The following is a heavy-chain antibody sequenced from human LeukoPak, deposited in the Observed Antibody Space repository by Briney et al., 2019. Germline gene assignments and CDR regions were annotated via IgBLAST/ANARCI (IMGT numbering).Heavy chain of an antibody. CDR1: GGSISSGSYY. D-gene: IGHD2-2*01. CDR2: IYTSGST. Sequence: PSETLSLTCTVSGGSISSGSYYWSWIRQPAGKGLEWIGRIYTSGSTNYNPSLKSRVTISVDTSKNQFSLKLSSVTAADTAVYYCARESGDIVVVPAAMQWELLPNAFDIWGQGTMVTVSS. J-gene: IGHJ3*02. CDR3: ARESGDIVVVPAAMQWELLPNAFDI. V-gene: IGHV4-61*02.